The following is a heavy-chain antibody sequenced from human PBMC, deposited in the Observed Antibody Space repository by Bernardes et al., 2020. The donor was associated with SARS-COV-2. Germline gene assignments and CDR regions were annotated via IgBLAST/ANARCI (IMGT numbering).Heavy chain of an antibody. CDR1: GYTFTGYY. V-gene: IGHV1-2*02. D-gene: IGHD3-22*01. J-gene: IGHJ6*02. Sequence: ASVKVSCKASGYTFTGYYMHWLRPAPGQGLDWMGWINPTSGGTNYAQKFQGRVTMHRDTSISTAYMELSSLRSDDTAVYYCAIPQTNYDRDGMDVWGQGTTVTVSS. CDR3: AIPQTNYDRDGMDV. CDR2: INPTSGGT.